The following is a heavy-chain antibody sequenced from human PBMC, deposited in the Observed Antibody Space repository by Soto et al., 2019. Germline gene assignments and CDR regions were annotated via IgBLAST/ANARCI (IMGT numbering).Heavy chain of an antibody. CDR3: ATGYSYFDY. J-gene: IGHJ4*02. Sequence: SETLSLTCPVSGGSISSGDYYWSWIRQPPGKGLEWSGYIYYSGTTYYNPSLQSRVTISVDTSKNQFSLKLSSVTAADTAVYYCATGYSYFDYWGQGTLVTVSS. CDR1: GGSISSGDYY. V-gene: IGHV4-30-4*01. D-gene: IGHD2-15*01. CDR2: IYYSGTT.